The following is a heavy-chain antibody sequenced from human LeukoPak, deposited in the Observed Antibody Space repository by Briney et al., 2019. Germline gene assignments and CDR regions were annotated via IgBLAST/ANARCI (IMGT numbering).Heavy chain of an antibody. Sequence: SETLSLTCTVSGGSISSGSYYWSWIRQPPGKGLEWIGYIYYSGSTNYNPSLKSRVTISVDTSKNQFSLKLSSVTAADTAVYYCARGGGLYYYYMDVWGKGTTVTVSS. CDR3: ARGGGLYYYYMDV. D-gene: IGHD2-15*01. CDR1: GGSISSGSYY. CDR2: IYYSGST. V-gene: IGHV4-61*01. J-gene: IGHJ6*03.